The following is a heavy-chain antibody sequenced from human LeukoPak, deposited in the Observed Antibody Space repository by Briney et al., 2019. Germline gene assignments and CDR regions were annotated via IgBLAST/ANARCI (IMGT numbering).Heavy chain of an antibody. CDR3: GRGFDGYYHYYMDV. J-gene: IGHJ6*03. Sequence: SVKVSCKASGGTFSNYVISGVRQAPGQGLEWMGGIIPPFGTANYAQKFQGRVTITTDESTSTAYMELSSLRSEDTAVYYCGRGFDGYYHYYMDVWGKGTTVTVSS. CDR1: GGTFSNYV. D-gene: IGHD5-24*01. CDR2: IIPPFGTA. V-gene: IGHV1-69*05.